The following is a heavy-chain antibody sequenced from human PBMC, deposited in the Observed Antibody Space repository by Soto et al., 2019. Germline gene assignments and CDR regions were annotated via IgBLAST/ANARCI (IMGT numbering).Heavy chain of an antibody. V-gene: IGHV4-34*01. Sequence: QVQLQQWGAGLLKPSETLSLTCAVYGGSFSGYYWSWIHQPPGKGLEWIGEINHSGSTNYNPSLKSRVTISVDTSKNQFSLKLSSVTAADTAVYYCARSRPVLLWFGESNNWFDPWGQGTLVTVSS. J-gene: IGHJ5*02. CDR3: ARSRPVLLWFGESNNWFDP. D-gene: IGHD3-10*01. CDR2: INHSGST. CDR1: GGSFSGYY.